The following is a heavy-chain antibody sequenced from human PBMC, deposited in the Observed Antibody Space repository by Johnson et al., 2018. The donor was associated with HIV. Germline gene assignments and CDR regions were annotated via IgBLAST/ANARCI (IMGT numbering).Heavy chain of an antibody. CDR1: GFTFSDYY. D-gene: IGHD2-2*01. V-gene: IGHV3-72*01. J-gene: IGHJ3*02. Sequence: VQLVESGGGLVKPGGSLRLSCAASGFTFSDYYMSWIRQAPGKGLEWVGRTRNKAHSYTTEYAASVKGRFTISRNNSKNTLYLQMNSRRVDDTAMYYCAKADTMAGDAFDIWGQGTMVTVSS. CDR2: TRNKAHSYTT. CDR3: AKADTMAGDAFDI.